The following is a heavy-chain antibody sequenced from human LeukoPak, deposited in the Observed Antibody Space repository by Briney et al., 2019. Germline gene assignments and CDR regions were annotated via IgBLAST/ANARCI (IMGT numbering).Heavy chain of an antibody. CDR1: GFTFSSYG. D-gene: IGHD6-13*01. CDR3: ASSPKPYSSSWYYYGMDV. Sequence: GGSLRLSCAASGFTFSSYGMHWVRQAPGKGLEWVAVISYDGSNKYYADSVKGRFTISRDNSKNTLYLQVNSLRAEDTAVYYCASSPKPYSSSWYYYGMDVWGQGTTVTVSS. CDR2: ISYDGSNK. J-gene: IGHJ6*02. V-gene: IGHV3-30*03.